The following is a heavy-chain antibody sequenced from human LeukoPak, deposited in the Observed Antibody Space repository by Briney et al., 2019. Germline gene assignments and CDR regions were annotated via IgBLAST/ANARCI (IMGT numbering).Heavy chain of an antibody. CDR2: IWSDGTNK. CDR1: GLTFSAYG. J-gene: IGHJ3*02. Sequence: GGSLRLSCAAPGLTFSAYGMHWVRQAPGKGLEWVAVIWSDGTNKYYAESVRGRFTISRDNSKNTLYLQMNTLIIEDTAVYYCASAAGAFDNWGQGTMITVSS. V-gene: IGHV3-33*01. CDR3: ASAAGAFDN. D-gene: IGHD6-13*01.